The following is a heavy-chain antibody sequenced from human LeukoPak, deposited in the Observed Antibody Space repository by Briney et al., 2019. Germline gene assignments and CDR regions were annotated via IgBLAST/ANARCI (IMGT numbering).Heavy chain of an antibody. J-gene: IGHJ3*02. V-gene: IGHV4-30-4*01. CDR2: IYYSGST. CDR1: GGSISSGGYY. Sequence: PSETLSLTCTVSGGSISSGGYYWSWIRQPPGKGLEWIGYIYYSGSTHYNPSLKSRVTISVDTSKNQFSLKLSSVTAADTAVYYCARETTGGGDEGHAFDIWGQGTMVTVSS. D-gene: IGHD2-21*02. CDR3: ARETTGGGDEGHAFDI.